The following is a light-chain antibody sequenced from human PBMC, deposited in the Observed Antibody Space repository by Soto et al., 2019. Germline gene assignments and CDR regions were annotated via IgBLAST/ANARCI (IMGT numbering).Light chain of an antibody. CDR1: QSISSW. V-gene: IGKV1-5*03. J-gene: IGKJ4*01. Sequence: DIQMTQSPSTLSASVGDRVTITCRASQSISSWLAWYQQKPGKAHKLLIYKASSLESVVPSRFSGSGSGTEFTLTISSLQPDDFATYYCQQYNSSFGGGTKVEIK. CDR2: KAS. CDR3: QQYNSS.